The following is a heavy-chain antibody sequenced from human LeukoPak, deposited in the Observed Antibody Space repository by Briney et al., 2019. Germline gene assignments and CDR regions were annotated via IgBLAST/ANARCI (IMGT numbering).Heavy chain of an antibody. CDR1: GGSISSYY. Sequence: SETLSLTCAVSGGSISSYYWSWIRQPPGKGLEWIGYIYYSGSTNYNPSLKSRVTISVDTSKNQFSLKLSSVTAADTAVYYCARGDSGSYWYWGQGTLVTVSS. J-gene: IGHJ4*02. V-gene: IGHV4-59*01. D-gene: IGHD1-26*01. CDR3: ARGDSGSYWY. CDR2: IYYSGST.